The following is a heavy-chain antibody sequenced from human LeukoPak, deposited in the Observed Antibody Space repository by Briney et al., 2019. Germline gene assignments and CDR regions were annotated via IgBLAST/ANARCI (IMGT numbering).Heavy chain of an antibody. J-gene: IGHJ3*02. CDR2: ISYDGSNK. CDR3: ARDQGLGPPRRPNAFDI. CDR1: GFTFSSYA. Sequence: GGSLRLSCAASGFTFSSYAMHWVRQAPGKGLEWVAVISYDGSNKYYADSVKGRFTISRDNSKNTLYLQMNSLRAEDTAVYYCARDQGLGPPRRPNAFDIWGQGTMVTVSS. D-gene: IGHD6-25*01. V-gene: IGHV3-30*04.